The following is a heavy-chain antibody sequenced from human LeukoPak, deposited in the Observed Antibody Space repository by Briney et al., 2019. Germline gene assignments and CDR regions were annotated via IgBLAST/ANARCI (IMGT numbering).Heavy chain of an antibody. CDR1: GVSISSYY. CDR3: ARDIYYYDSSGYYRFDY. J-gene: IGHJ4*02. Sequence: SETLSLTCTVSGVSISSYYWSWIRQPAGKGLEWIGRIYTSGSTNYNPSLKSRVTMSVDTSKNQFSLKLSSVTAADTAVYYCARDIYYYDSSGYYRFDYWGQGTLVTVSS. CDR2: IYTSGST. V-gene: IGHV4-4*07. D-gene: IGHD3-22*01.